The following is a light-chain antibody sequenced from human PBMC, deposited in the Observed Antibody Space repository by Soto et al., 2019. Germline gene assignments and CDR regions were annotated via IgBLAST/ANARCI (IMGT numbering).Light chain of an antibody. CDR1: SGHSSYA. J-gene: IGLJ2*01. CDR2: LNSDGSH. V-gene: IGLV4-69*01. Sequence: QSVLTQSPSASASLGASVKLTCTLSSGHSSYAIAWHQQQPEKGPRYLMKLNSDGSHSKGDGIPDRFSGSSSGAERYLTISSLRSEDEADYYCQTWGTGPHVVFGGGTKLTVL. CDR3: QTWGTGPHVV.